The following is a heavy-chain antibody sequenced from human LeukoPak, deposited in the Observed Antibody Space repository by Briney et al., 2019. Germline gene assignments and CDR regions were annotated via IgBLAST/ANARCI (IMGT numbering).Heavy chain of an antibody. J-gene: IGHJ4*02. CDR1: GFTFSSYA. CDR2: ISGSGGSA. V-gene: IGHV3-23*01. CDR3: AKDRGGRDGYNELDY. D-gene: IGHD5-24*01. Sequence: GGSLRLSCAASGFTFSSYAMSWVRQAPGKGLEWVSGISGSGGSAYYADSVKGRFTISRDNSKNTLYLQMNSLRVEDTAVYYCAKDRGGRDGYNELDYWGQGTLVTVSS.